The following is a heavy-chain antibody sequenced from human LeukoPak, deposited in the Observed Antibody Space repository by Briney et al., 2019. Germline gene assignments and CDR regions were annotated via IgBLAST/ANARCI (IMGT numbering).Heavy chain of an antibody. CDR1: GFTFSSYS. CDR3: ARLSAMLRGPEPIYYFDY. CDR2: ISSSSSTI. J-gene: IGHJ4*01. D-gene: IGHD3-10*01. V-gene: IGHV3-48*01. Sequence: PGGSLRLSRAASGFTFSSYSMNWVRQAPGKGLEWVSYISSSSSTIYYADSVKGRFTISRDNAKNSLYLQMNSLRAEDTAVYYCARLSAMLRGPEPIYYFDYWGQGTLVTVSS.